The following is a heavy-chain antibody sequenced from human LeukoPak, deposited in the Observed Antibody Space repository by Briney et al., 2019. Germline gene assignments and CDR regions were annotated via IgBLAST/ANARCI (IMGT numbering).Heavy chain of an antibody. CDR2: IYYSGST. CDR3: ARVVTATSNWFDP. D-gene: IGHD2-15*01. CDR1: GGSISSSSYY. Sequence: SETLSLTCTVSGGSISSSSYYWGWIRQPPGKGLEWIGSIYYSGSTYYNPSLKSRVTISVDTSKNQFSLKLSSVTAADTAVYYCARVVTATSNWFDPWGQGTLVTASS. J-gene: IGHJ5*02. V-gene: IGHV4-39*07.